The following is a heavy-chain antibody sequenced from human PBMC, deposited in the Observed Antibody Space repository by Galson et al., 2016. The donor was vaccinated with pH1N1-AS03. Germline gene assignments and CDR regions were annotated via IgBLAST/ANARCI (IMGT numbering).Heavy chain of an antibody. J-gene: IGHJ6*02. CDR3: ARDVLPYSLGLDV. V-gene: IGHV4-4*02. D-gene: IGHD5-18*01. CDR1: GDSISTSNW. CDR2: VSHAGRT. Sequence: SETLSLTCAVSGDSISTSNWWSWVRQPPGKGLEWIGEVSHAGRTNYSPSLKRRVTISLDKSKNPFSLQLTSVTAADTAGYYCARDVLPYSLGLDVWGQGTTVTVSS.